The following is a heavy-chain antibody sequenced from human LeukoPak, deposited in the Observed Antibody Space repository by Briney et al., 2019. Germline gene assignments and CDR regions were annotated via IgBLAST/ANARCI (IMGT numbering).Heavy chain of an antibody. Sequence: GGSLRLSCAASGFTFSSYNMKWVRQAPGKGLEWVSSISTSSSYIYYADSVKGRFTISRDNAKNSLYLQMNSLRAEDMALYYCAKDGAKSGSLSRGFDYWGQGTLVTVSS. CDR1: GFTFSSYN. V-gene: IGHV3-21*04. CDR3: AKDGAKSGSLSRGFDY. CDR2: ISTSSSYI. J-gene: IGHJ4*02. D-gene: IGHD1-26*01.